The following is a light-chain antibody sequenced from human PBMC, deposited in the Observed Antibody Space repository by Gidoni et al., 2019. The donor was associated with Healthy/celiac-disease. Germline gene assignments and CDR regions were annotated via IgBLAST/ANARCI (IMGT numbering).Light chain of an antibody. CDR2: DAS. Sequence: GDRVTITCRASQSISNWLAWYQQKPGKAPKLLIYDASSFESGVPSRFSGSGSGTECTLTISSLQPDDFATYYCQQYNSYSYTFXXXTKLEIK. V-gene: IGKV1-5*01. J-gene: IGKJ2*01. CDR3: QQYNSYSYT. CDR1: QSISNW.